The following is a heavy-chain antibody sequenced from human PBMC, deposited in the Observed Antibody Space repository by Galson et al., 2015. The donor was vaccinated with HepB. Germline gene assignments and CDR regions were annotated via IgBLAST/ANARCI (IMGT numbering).Heavy chain of an antibody. Sequence: SVKVSCKAPGGTFDNYGISWVRQAPGQGLEWMGGILPLLRIPNYAQKFQDRVTITADKSTRTVSMELSSLKSEDTAVYYCARGVAVVGNKYVLWGYFDYWGQGTLVTVSS. D-gene: IGHD3-16*01. J-gene: IGHJ4*02. V-gene: IGHV1-69*10. CDR2: ILPLLRIP. CDR3: ARGVAVVGNKYVLWGYFDY. CDR1: GGTFDNYG.